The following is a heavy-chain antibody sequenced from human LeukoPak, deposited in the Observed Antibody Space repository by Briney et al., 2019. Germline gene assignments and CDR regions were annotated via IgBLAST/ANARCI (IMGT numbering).Heavy chain of an antibody. Sequence: ASVKVSCKASGYSFSTYVINWVRQAPGQGLEWMGWISAYNGNTNYAQKFQGRVTMTTDTSTSTVHMELRSLRSDDTAVYYCAREGSVWGSYHYFEYWGQGSLVTASS. CDR3: AREGSVWGSYHYFEY. CDR1: GYSFSTYV. CDR2: ISAYNGNT. V-gene: IGHV1-18*01. J-gene: IGHJ4*02. D-gene: IGHD3-16*02.